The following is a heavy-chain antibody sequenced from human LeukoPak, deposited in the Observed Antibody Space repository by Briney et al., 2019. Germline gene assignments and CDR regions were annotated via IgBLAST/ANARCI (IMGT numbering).Heavy chain of an antibody. D-gene: IGHD6-13*01. CDR3: ARDGAAAGLDY. V-gene: IGHV4-30-4*01. Sequence: SETLSLTCTVSVGSISSGDYYWSWIRQPPEKGLECIGYIYYSGSTYYNPSLKSRVTMSVDTSKNQFSLKLSSVTAADTAVYYCARDGAAAGLDYWGQGTLVTVSS. J-gene: IGHJ4*02. CDR1: VGSISSGDYY. CDR2: IYYSGST.